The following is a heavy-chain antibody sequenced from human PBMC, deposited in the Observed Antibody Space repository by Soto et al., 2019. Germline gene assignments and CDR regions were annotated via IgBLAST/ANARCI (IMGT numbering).Heavy chain of an antibody. V-gene: IGHV3-64*01. Sequence: PGGSLRLSCAASGFTFSSYAMHWVRQAPGKGLEYVSAISSNGGSTYYANSVKGRFTISRDNSKNTLYLQMGSLRAEDMAVYYCARDSSSSRYYYYYMDVWGKGTTVTVSS. J-gene: IGHJ6*03. CDR3: ARDSSSSRYYYYYMDV. CDR1: GFTFSSYA. CDR2: ISSNGGST. D-gene: IGHD6-6*01.